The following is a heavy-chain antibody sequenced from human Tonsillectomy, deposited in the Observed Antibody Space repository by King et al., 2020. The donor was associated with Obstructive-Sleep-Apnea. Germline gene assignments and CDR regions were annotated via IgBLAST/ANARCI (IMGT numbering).Heavy chain of an antibody. CDR3: ASHYDYSGYYNYY. CDR2: IYHSGST. D-gene: IGHD3-22*01. V-gene: IGHV4-4*02. Sequence: QLQESGPGLVKPSGTLSLTCVVSGGSISSTNWWSWVRQSPGKGLEWIGEIYHSGSTNYNPSLKSRVTISVDKSKNQFSLKLSSVTAADTAMYYCASHYDYSGYYNYYWGHGTLVTVSS. J-gene: IGHJ4*01. CDR1: GGSISSTNW.